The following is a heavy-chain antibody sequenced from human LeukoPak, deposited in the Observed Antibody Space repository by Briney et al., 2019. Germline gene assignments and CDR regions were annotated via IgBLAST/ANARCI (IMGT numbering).Heavy chain of an antibody. D-gene: IGHD4-17*01. CDR3: ARVHGDYPLDYYYYMDV. V-gene: IGHV1-8*01. J-gene: IGHJ6*03. Sequence: ASVKVSCKASGYTFTNYDINWVRQATGQGLEWMGWMNPNSGNTGYAQKFQGRVTMTRNTFISTAYMELSSLRSEDTAVYYCARVHGDYPLDYYYYMDVWGKGTTVTVSS. CDR1: GYTFTNYD. CDR2: MNPNSGNT.